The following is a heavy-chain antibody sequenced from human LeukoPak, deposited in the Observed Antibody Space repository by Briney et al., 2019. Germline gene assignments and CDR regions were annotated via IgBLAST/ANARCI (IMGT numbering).Heavy chain of an antibody. J-gene: IGHJ4*02. D-gene: IGHD3-16*01. CDR2: IYYSVST. CDR3: ARRGTRLLDY. Sequence: SETLSLTCTVSGGSISSSSYYWGWIRQPPGKGREWIGSIYYSVSTNYNPSLKSRVTISVDTSKNQFSLKLSSVTAADTAVYYCARRGTRLLDYWGQGTLVTVSS. CDR1: GGSISSSSYY. V-gene: IGHV4-39*01.